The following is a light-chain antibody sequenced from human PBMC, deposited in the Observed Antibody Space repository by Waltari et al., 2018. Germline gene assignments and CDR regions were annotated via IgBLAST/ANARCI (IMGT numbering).Light chain of an antibody. CDR1: QSISNW. J-gene: IGKJ4*01. CDR3: QQYNSYSLLT. V-gene: IGKV1-5*03. Sequence: DIQMTQSPSTLSASVGDRVTITCRASQSISNWLAWYQQKPGKAPKLLLYKASTLESGVPSGFSGSGSGTEFTLTISSLQPDDFATYYCQQYNSYSLLTFGGGTKVEIK. CDR2: KAS.